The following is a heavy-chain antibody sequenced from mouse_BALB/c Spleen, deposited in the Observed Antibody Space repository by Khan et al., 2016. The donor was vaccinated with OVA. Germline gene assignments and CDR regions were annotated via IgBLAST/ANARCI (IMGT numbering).Heavy chain of an antibody. CDR1: GFTFSSYA. CDR2: ISSGGFT. D-gene: IGHD6-1*01. J-gene: IGHJ2*01. V-gene: IGHV5-6-5*01. Sequence: EVELVESGGGLVKPGGSLKLSCAASGFTFSSYAMSWVRQTPETRLEWVASISSGGFTYYPDSVKGRFPISRDNARDILYLQMSSLGSEDTAIYDYTEGLFLYYFDYGGQGTTLTVSA. CDR3: TEGLFLYYFDY.